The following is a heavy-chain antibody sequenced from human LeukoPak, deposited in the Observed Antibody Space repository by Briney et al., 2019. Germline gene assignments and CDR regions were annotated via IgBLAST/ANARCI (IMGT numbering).Heavy chain of an antibody. CDR2: IYYSAST. V-gene: IGHV4-59*08. CDR3: ARHSGYSSGWYDWFDP. J-gene: IGHJ5*02. Sequence: SETLYLTCTVYGDSISSYYWSWIRQPPGKGLEWIGYIYYSASTNYNPSLKSRVTISVDTSKNQFSLKLSSVTAADTAVYYCARHSGYSSGWYDWFDPWGQGTLVTVSS. D-gene: IGHD6-19*01. CDR1: GDSISSYY.